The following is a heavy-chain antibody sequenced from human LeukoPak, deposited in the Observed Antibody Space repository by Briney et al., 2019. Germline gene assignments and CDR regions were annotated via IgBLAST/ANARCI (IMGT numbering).Heavy chain of an antibody. Sequence: GGSLRLSCAASGFTFSSHWIHWVRQAPGKGLEWVANIKHDGSEKQDGSEKNYVDSVKGRFTISRDNAKNSLYLQMNSLRAEDTAVYYCARSGRGVDSFYFYMDIWGKGTTVTVSS. J-gene: IGHJ6*03. D-gene: IGHD3-10*01. CDR2: IKHDGSEKQDGSEK. CDR1: GFTFSSHW. CDR3: ARSGRGVDSFYFYMDI. V-gene: IGHV3-7*01.